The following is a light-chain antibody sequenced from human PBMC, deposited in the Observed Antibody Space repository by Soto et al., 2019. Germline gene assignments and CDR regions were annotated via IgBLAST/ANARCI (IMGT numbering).Light chain of an antibody. CDR2: GAS. CDR1: QSVSSN. Sequence: EIVMTQSPATLSVSPGARATLSCRASQSVSSNLAWYQQKPGQAPRLLIYGASTRATGIPARFSGSGSGTEFTLTISSLQSEDFAVYYCQQYNDRPPWTFGQGTKVDIK. CDR3: QQYNDRPPWT. J-gene: IGKJ1*01. V-gene: IGKV3-15*01.